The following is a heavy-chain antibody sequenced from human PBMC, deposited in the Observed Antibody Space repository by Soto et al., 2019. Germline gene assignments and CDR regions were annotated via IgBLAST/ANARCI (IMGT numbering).Heavy chain of an antibody. CDR2: ISYDGSNK. Sequence: QPGGSLRLSCAASGFTFSSYAMHWVRQAPGKGLEWVAVISYDGSNKYYADSVKGRFTISRDNSKNTLYLQMNSLRAEDTAVYYCARDLRPYAGTSWAYYYYGMDVWGQGTTVTVSS. D-gene: IGHD1-1*01. J-gene: IGHJ6*02. CDR3: ARDLRPYAGTSWAYYYYGMDV. V-gene: IGHV3-30-3*01. CDR1: GFTFSSYA.